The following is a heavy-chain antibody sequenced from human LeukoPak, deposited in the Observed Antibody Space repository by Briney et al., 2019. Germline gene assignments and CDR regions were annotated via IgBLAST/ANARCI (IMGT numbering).Heavy chain of an antibody. CDR3: ARLPPLAPAGTTYYHAMDV. CDR1: GGSVSSGTYY. D-gene: IGHD1-14*01. V-gene: IGHV4-61*01. CDR2: IYYTGST. J-gene: IGHJ6*02. Sequence: SETLSLTCTVSGGSVSSGTYYWSWIRQPPGKGLGWIGYIYYTGSTNYNPSLKSRLTLSIDTSKNQFSLRLDSVTAADTAVYYCARLPPLAPAGTTYYHAMDVWGQGTTVTVSS.